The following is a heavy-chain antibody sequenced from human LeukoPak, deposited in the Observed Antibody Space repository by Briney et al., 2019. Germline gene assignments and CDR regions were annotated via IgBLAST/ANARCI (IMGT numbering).Heavy chain of an antibody. CDR2: IRYDGSDK. CDR1: GFTFSTYG. V-gene: IGHV3-30*02. J-gene: IGHJ4*02. D-gene: IGHD3-10*01. CDR3: ARDFYASGSLDY. Sequence: PGGSLRLSCASSGFTFSTYGMHWVRQAPGKGLEWVAFIRYDGSDKYYADSVKGRFTISRDNSKNTLYLQMNSLRAEDTAVYYCARDFYASGSLDYWGQGTLVTVSS.